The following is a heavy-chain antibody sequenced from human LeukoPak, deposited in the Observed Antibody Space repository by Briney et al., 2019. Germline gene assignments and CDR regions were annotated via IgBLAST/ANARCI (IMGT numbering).Heavy chain of an antibody. CDR3: AKLGTWAFGGVSVSKGVDD. V-gene: IGHV3-23*01. CDR2: ISGSGGST. J-gene: IGHJ4*02. CDR1: GFTFSSYA. Sequence: GGSLRLSCAASGFTFSSYAMSWVRQAPGKGLEWVSAISGSGGSTYYADSVKGRFTISRDNSKNTLYLQMNSLRAEDTAVYYCAKLGTWAFGGVSVSKGVDDWGQGPLVTVPS. D-gene: IGHD3-16*01.